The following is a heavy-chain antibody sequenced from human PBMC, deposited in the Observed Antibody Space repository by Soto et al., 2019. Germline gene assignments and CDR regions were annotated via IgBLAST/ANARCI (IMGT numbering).Heavy chain of an antibody. CDR3: ARHLPGRVYGQGY. D-gene: IGHD3-10*01. J-gene: IGHJ4*02. Sequence: PSETLSLTCTVSGDSITSYCWSWIRRPPEKGLEWIGQICYSGSTTYNPSLKSRVTISVDTSKNQFSLKLSSVTAADTAVYYCARHLPGRVYGQGYWGQGTLVTVSS. V-gene: IGHV4-59*08. CDR1: GDSITSYC. CDR2: ICYSGST.